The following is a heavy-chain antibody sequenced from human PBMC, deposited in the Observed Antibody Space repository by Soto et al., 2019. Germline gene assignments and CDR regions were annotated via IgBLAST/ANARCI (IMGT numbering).Heavy chain of an antibody. J-gene: IGHJ4*02. Sequence: PGGSLRLSCAASGFTFSDYAMNWVRQAPGKGPEWVSHIATTGATYYADSVKGRFTISRDISTNTLFLQMNSLIADDTAVYYHAKSLKTATSFDYWCQGTLVTVSS. CDR2: IATTGAT. V-gene: IGHV3-23*01. CDR3: AKSLKTATSFDY. CDR1: GFTFSDYA.